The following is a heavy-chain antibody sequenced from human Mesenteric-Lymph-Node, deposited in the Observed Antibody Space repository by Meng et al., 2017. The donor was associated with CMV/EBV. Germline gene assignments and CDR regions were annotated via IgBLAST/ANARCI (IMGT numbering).Heavy chain of an antibody. V-gene: IGHV1-69*05. D-gene: IGHD1-26*01. J-gene: IGHJ4*02. CDR1: GGTFSSYA. CDR2: IIPIFGTA. Sequence: SVKVSCKASGGTFSSYAISWVRQAPGQGLEWMGGIIPIFGTANYAQKFQGRVTITTDESTSTAYMELSSLRSEDTAVYYCARGRRVVGATILEYYFDYWGQGTLVTVSS. CDR3: ARGRRVVGATILEYYFDY.